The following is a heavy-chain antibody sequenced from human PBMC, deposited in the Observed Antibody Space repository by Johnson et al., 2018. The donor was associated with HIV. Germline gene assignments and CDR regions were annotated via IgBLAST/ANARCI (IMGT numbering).Heavy chain of an antibody. J-gene: IGHJ3*02. V-gene: IGHV3-9*01. Sequence: VQLVESGGGVVRPGGSLRVSCVASGFNFDDYAMHWVRQAPGKGLEWVSGISWNSGSIGYVDSVKGRFTISRDNAKNSLYLQMNSLRAEDTALYYCAKDSRYSYGPDAFDIWGQGTMVTVSS. CDR3: AKDSRYSYGPDAFDI. CDR1: GFNFDDYA. D-gene: IGHD5-18*01. CDR2: ISWNSGSI.